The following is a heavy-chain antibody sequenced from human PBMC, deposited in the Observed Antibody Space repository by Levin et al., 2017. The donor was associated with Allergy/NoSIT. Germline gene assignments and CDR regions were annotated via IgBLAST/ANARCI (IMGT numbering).Heavy chain of an antibody. CDR3: ASDGSYDTLDI. CDR1: GFTFSGYT. D-gene: IGHD6-6*01. Sequence: GGSLRLSCAASGFTFSGYTLNWVRQAPGKGLEWVSSISSSSTYIYYADSLKGRFTISRDAAKNSLSLQMNSLRVEDTAVYYCASDGSYDTLDIWGQGTMVTVSS. V-gene: IGHV3-21*01. CDR2: ISSSSTYI. J-gene: IGHJ3*02.